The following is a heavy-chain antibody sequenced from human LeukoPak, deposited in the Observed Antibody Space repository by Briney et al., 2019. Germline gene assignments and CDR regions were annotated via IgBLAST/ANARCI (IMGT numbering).Heavy chain of an antibody. Sequence: PGGSLRLSCAASGFTFSTYGMNWVRQAPGKGLEWVAVIWFDGSNEYYAESVKGRFTISRDNSKDTLYLQMNSLRAEDTAVYYCARFWKEYYGMDVWGQGTTVIVSS. J-gene: IGHJ6*02. CDR2: IWFDGSNE. D-gene: IGHD1-1*01. CDR1: GFTFSTYG. CDR3: ARFWKEYYGMDV. V-gene: IGHV3-33*01.